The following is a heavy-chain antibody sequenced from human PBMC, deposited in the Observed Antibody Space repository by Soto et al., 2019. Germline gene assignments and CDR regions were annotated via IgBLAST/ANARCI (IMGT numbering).Heavy chain of an antibody. V-gene: IGHV3-23*01. Sequence: GGSLRLSCTTSGFSFASFAMTWVRQAPGKGLEWVATISGSDGKTYYADSVKGRFSISRDTSRNTLYLQMNSLRADDTAIYYCAKWSYLDYWGQGTRVT. J-gene: IGHJ4*02. CDR2: ISGSDGKT. D-gene: IGHD3-3*01. CDR3: AKWSYLDY. CDR1: GFSFASFA.